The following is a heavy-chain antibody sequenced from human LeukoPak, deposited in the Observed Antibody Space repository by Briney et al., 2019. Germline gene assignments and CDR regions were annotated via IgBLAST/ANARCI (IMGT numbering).Heavy chain of an antibody. CDR2: INTGGSTT. V-gene: IGHV3-74*01. CDR3: SRDLRGRDDY. J-gene: IGHJ4*02. CDR1: GFTFSNFW. D-gene: IGHD5-24*01. Sequence: GGSLRLSCAASGFTFSNFWMHWVRQAPGKGLVWVSRINTGGSTTDYADSVKGRFTISRDNAKNTLYLQMNSLRAEDTAVYYCSRDLRGRDDYWGQGILVIVSS.